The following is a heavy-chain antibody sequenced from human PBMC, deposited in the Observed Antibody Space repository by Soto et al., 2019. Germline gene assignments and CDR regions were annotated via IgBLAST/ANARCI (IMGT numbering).Heavy chain of an antibody. CDR2: IYYSGSI. J-gene: IGHJ4*02. Sequence: SETLSPTCTVSAGSISSSRSCCGWLRQPPVNGLEWIGSIYYSGSIYYNPSLKSRVTISVDTSKNQFSQKLSSVTAADTAVYYCAGHDLTGTTSFDYWGQGTLVTVSS. D-gene: IGHD1-20*01. CDR1: AGSISSSRSC. CDR3: AGHDLTGTTSFDY. V-gene: IGHV4-39*01.